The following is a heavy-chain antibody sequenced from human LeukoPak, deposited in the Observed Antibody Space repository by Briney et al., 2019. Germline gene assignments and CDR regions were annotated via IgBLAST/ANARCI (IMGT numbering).Heavy chain of an antibody. J-gene: IGHJ4*02. V-gene: IGHV4-59*07. CDR2: IYYSGST. CDR1: GGSISSYY. CDR3: ARLHYGSGSYHLDY. Sequence: PSDTLSLTCTVSGGSISSYYWSWIRQPPGNGLEWIGYIYYSGSTNYNPSRKSRVTISVDTSKNQFSLKLSSVTAADTAIYYCARLHYGSGSYHLDYWGQGTLVTVSS. D-gene: IGHD3-10*01.